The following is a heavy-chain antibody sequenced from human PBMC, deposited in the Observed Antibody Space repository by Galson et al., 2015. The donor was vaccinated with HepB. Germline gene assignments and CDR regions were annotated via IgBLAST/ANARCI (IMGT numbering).Heavy chain of an antibody. D-gene: IGHD3-22*01. CDR1: GGSISSGDYY. CDR2: IYYSGST. Sequence: TLSLTCTVSGGSISSGDYYWSWIRQPPGKGLEWIGYIYYSGSTYYNPSLKSRVTISVDTSKNQFSLKLSSVTAADTAVYYCARAGVPYYYDSSGYYVDPRLDYWGQGTLVTVSS. V-gene: IGHV4-30-4*01. J-gene: IGHJ4*02. CDR3: ARAGVPYYYDSSGYYVDPRLDY.